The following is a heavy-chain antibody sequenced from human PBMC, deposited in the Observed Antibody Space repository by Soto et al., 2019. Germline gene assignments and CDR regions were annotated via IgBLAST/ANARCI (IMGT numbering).Heavy chain of an antibody. CDR3: AGMGGAYGSNNWLDP. CDR2: VYYSGST. J-gene: IGHJ5*02. D-gene: IGHD4-17*01. V-gene: IGHV4-59*11. CDR1: GGSMSRHY. Sequence: TSETLSLTCSVSGGSMSRHYWTWIRQSPGKGLEWIGHVYYSGSTKYNPSLKSRLIISLETSKNQFSLRLSSVTAADTAVYYCAGMGGAYGSNNWLDPWGKGALVTVAS.